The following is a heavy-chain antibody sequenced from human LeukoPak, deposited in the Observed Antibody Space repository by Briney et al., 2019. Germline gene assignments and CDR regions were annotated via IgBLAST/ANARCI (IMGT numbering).Heavy chain of an antibody. CDR1: GGSISSSSYY. Sequence: SETLSLTCTVSGGSISSSSYYWGWIRQPPGKGLEWIGSIYYSGSTYYNPSLKSRVTISVDTSKNQFSLKLSSVTAADTAVYYCARDPPPLDSSSCWGQGTLVTVSS. CDR3: ARDPPPLDSSSC. J-gene: IGHJ4*02. D-gene: IGHD6-13*01. V-gene: IGHV4-39*07. CDR2: IYYSGST.